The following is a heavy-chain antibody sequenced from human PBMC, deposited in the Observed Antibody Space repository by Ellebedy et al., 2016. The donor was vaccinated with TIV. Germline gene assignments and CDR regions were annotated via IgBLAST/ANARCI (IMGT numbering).Heavy chain of an antibody. CDR1: GGSISSGGYS. J-gene: IGHJ4*02. CDR2: IYHSGST. CDR3: ASWFYPRGPSVLQYYFDY. V-gene: IGHV4-30-2*01. D-gene: IGHD4-11*01. Sequence: SETLSLTCAVSGGSISSGGYSWSWIRQPPGKGLEWIGYIYHSGSTNYNPSLKSRVSISVDKSKNQFSLKLSSVTAADTAVYYCASWFYPRGPSVLQYYFDYWGQGTLVTVSS.